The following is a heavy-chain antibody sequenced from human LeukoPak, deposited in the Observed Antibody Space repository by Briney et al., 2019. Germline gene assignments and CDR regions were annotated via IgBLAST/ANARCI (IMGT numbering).Heavy chain of an antibody. V-gene: IGHV1-2*06. CDR1: GYTFTGYY. Sequence: GASVKVSCKASGYTFTGYYMHWVRQAPGQGGEWMGRINPNSGGTNYAQKFQGRVTITRDTSISTAYMELSRLRSDDTAVYYCASLYYYDSSGYYDFDYWGQGTLVTVSS. J-gene: IGHJ4*02. CDR2: INPNSGGT. CDR3: ASLYYYDSSGYYDFDY. D-gene: IGHD3-22*01.